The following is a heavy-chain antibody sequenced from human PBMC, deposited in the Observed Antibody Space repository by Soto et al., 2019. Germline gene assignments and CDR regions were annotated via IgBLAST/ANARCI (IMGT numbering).Heavy chain of an antibody. J-gene: IGHJ5*02. D-gene: IGHD3-22*01. CDR2: INSEGTIT. Sequence: GGSLRLSCVVSGFSLSSYWIHWVRQAPGKGLVWVSRINSEGTITTYADSVEGRFSISRDTAKNTLYLQMNSLRVDDTAVYYCAKDRDYYYDSIGYSWGQGTLVTVSS. CDR3: AKDRDYYYDSIGYS. CDR1: GFSLSSYW. V-gene: IGHV3-74*01.